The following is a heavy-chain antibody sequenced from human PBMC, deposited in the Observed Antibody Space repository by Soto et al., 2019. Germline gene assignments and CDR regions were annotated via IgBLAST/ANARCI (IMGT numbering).Heavy chain of an antibody. CDR3: ARSPLDVFRGVPGPPDY. J-gene: IGHJ4*02. CDR1: GGSVSNGGNY. D-gene: IGHD3-10*01. Sequence: PSETLSLTCTVSGGSVSNGGNYWSWIRQHPGKGLEWIGYNYYSGSTYYNPSLKNRVTVSVDTSKNQFFLHLISVTAADTAVYYCARSPLDVFRGVPGPPDYWGQGTLVTVSS. CDR2: NYYSGST. V-gene: IGHV4-31*03.